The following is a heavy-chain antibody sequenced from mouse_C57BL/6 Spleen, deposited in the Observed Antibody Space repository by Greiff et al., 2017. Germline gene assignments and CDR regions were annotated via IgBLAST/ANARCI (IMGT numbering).Heavy chain of an antibody. V-gene: IGHV1-81*01. CDR1: GYTFTSYG. D-gene: IGHD3-2*02. CDR2: IYPRSGNT. Sequence: QVQLQQSGAELARPGASVKLSCKASGYTFTSYGISWVKQRTGQGLEWIGEIYPRSGNTYYNEKFKGKATLTADKSSSTAYMELRSLTSEDSAVYVCAGPTAQATYAMDYWGQGTSVTVSS. J-gene: IGHJ4*01. CDR3: AGPTAQATYAMDY.